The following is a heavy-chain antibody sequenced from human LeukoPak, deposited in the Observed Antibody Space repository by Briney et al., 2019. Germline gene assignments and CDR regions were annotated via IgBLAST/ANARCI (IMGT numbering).Heavy chain of an antibody. J-gene: IGHJ4*02. CDR3: ARAFVVDQVGATSGIDY. V-gene: IGHV1-69*04. CDR2: IIPILGIA. D-gene: IGHD1-26*01. CDR1: GGTFSSYA. Sequence: ASVKVSCKASGGTFSSYAISWVRQAPGQGLEWMGRIIPILGIANYAQKFQGRVTITADKSTSTAYMELSSLRSEDTAVYYCARAFVVDQVGATSGIDYWGQGTLVTVSS.